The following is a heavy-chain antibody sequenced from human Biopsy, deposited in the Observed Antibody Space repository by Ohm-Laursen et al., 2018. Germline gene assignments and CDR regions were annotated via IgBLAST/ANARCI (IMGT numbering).Heavy chain of an antibody. V-gene: IGHV4-59*08. CDR1: GDSITRSY. D-gene: IGHD3-10*01. J-gene: IGHJ2*01. CDR2: VFDRGTT. Sequence: SDTLSLTCTLSGDSITRSYWSWIRQSPGKGLEWIGHVFDRGTTNYNPSVRSRVTMSEDTSKKHFSLKMTSVTAADTAIYYCAHGSGSYYKWDFWGRGTLVTVSS. CDR3: AHGSGSYYKWDF.